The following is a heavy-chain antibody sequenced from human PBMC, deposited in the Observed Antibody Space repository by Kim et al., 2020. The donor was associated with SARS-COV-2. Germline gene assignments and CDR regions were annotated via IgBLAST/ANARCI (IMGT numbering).Heavy chain of an antibody. CDR3: VKLPTIAVAGTFDY. V-gene: IGHV3-64D*09. J-gene: IGHJ4*02. Sequence: GGSLRLSCSASGFTFSSYAMHWVRQAPGKGLEYVSAISSNGGSTYYADSVKGRFTISRDNSKNTLYLQMSSLRAEDTAVYYCVKLPTIAVAGTFDYWGQGTLVTVSS. CDR1: GFTFSSYA. CDR2: ISSNGGST. D-gene: IGHD6-19*01.